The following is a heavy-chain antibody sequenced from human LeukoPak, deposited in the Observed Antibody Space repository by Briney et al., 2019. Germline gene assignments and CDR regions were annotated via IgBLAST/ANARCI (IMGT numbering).Heavy chain of an antibody. V-gene: IGHV3-30*18. D-gene: IGHD3-9*01. CDR2: ILYDGSNK. J-gene: IGHJ4*02. CDR1: GFTFNSYG. Sequence: GGSLRLSCAASGFTFNSYGMHWVRQAPGKGLEWVAVILYDGSNKYYADSVKGRFTISRDNSKNTLYLQMNSLRAEDTAVYYWAKDNSDILTGAYYFDYWGQGTLVTVSS. CDR3: AKDNSDILTGAYYFDY.